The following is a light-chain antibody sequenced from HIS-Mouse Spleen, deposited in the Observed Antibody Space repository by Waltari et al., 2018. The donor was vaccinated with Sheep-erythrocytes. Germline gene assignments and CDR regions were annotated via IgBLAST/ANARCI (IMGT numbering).Light chain of an antibody. J-gene: IGLJ2*01. Sequence: QSALTQPRSVSGSPGQSVTTSCTGTSSDVGGYNYVPWYHQHPGKAPKLMIYDVRKRPSGVPVRFSGSKSGNTASLTISGLQAEDEADYYCCSYAGSYTLVFGGGTKLTVL. CDR2: DVR. V-gene: IGLV2-11*01. CDR3: CSYAGSYTLV. CDR1: SSDVGGYNY.